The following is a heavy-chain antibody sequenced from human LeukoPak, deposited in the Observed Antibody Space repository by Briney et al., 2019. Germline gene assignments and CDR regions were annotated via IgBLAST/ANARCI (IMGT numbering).Heavy chain of an antibody. CDR3: ARGYSGSYGRFDY. Sequence: SETLSLTCTVSGVSISSYYWSWIRQPPGKGLEWIGYIYYSGSTSYNPSLKSRVTISVDTSKNQFSLKLSSVTAADTAVYYCARGYSGSYGRFDYWGQGTLVTVSS. D-gene: IGHD1-26*01. CDR1: GVSISSYY. J-gene: IGHJ4*02. CDR2: IYYSGST. V-gene: IGHV4-59*01.